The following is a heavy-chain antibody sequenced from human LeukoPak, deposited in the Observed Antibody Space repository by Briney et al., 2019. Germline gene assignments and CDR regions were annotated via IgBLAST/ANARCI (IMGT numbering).Heavy chain of an antibody. CDR1: GYSFTNYW. CDR2: IYPGDSDT. Sequence: GESLKISCKGSGYSFTNYWIGWVRQMPGKGLEWMGIIYPGDSDTRYSPSFQGQVTISADKSLSTAYLQWSSLKASDTAMYYCARRGYCSGGSCYSTGFDYWGQGTLVTVSS. CDR3: ARRGYCSGGSCYSTGFDY. J-gene: IGHJ4*02. V-gene: IGHV5-51*01. D-gene: IGHD2-15*01.